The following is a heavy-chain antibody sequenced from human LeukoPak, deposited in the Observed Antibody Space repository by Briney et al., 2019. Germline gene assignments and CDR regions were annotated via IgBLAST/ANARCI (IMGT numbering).Heavy chain of an antibody. D-gene: IGHD6-6*01. CDR1: GFTFSSYA. CDR2: ISSNGGST. V-gene: IGHV3-64*01. J-gene: IGHJ6*03. CDR3: ARVFLHRSIAARWGLDDYYYYMDV. Sequence: GGSLRLSCAASGFTFSSYAMHWVRQAPGKGLEYVSAISSNGGSTYYANSVKGRFTISRDNSKNTLYLQMGSLRAEDMAVYYCARVFLHRSIAARWGLDDYYYYMDVWGKGTTVTVSS.